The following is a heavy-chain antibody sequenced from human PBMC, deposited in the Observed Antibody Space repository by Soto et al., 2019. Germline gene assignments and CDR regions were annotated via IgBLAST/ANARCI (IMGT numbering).Heavy chain of an antibody. J-gene: IGHJ6*03. CDR2: IIPILGIA. D-gene: IGHD2-2*01. Sequence: QVQLVQSGAEVKKPGSSVKVSCKASGGTFSSYTISWVRQAPGQGLEWMGRIIPILGIANYAQKFQGRVMITADKSTSTAYMELSSLRSEDTAVYYCASRGYCSSTSCRHYYYYYMDVWGKGTTVTVSS. V-gene: IGHV1-69*02. CDR3: ASRGYCSSTSCRHYYYYYMDV. CDR1: GGTFSSYT.